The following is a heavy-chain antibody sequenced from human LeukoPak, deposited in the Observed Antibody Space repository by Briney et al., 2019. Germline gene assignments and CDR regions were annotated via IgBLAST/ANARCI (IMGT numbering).Heavy chain of an antibody. D-gene: IGHD1-14*01. CDR3: ARGITFFDY. Sequence: SETLSLTCTVSGGSISPYYWSWIRQPPGKGLGWIGYIYYSGSTKYNPSLKSRVTISLDTSKNQFSLKLKSVTAADTAIYYCARGITFFDYWSQGTLVTVSS. J-gene: IGHJ4*02. V-gene: IGHV4-59*01. CDR1: GGSISPYY. CDR2: IYYSGST.